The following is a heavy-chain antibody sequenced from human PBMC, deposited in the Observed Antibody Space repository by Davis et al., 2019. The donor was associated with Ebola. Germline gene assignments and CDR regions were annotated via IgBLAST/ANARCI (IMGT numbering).Heavy chain of an antibody. CDR3: ARVKYSGYGHYYYYYGMDV. Sequence: SETLSLTCTVSGGSISSYYWSWIRQPPGKGLEWIGYIYYSGSTNYNPSLKSRVTISVDTSKNQFSLKLSSVTAADTAVYYCARVKYSGYGHYYYYYGMDVWGQGTTVTVSS. D-gene: IGHD5-12*01. J-gene: IGHJ6*02. CDR2: IYYSGST. V-gene: IGHV4-59*12. CDR1: GGSISSYY.